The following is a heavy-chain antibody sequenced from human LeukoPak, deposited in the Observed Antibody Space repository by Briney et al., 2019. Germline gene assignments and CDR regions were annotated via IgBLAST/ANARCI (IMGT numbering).Heavy chain of an antibody. Sequence: PGGSLRLSCAASGFSFDDYAMHWVRQRPGKGVERVAGISRFGDIIKYADSVRDRFTISRDNAKSYLYLQMNNLNTDDTALYYSAKDMATQEDFSSFESWGQGIQVTVSS. V-gene: IGHV3-9*01. D-gene: IGHD5-24*01. J-gene: IGHJ4*02. CDR3: AKDMATQEDFSSFES. CDR2: ISRFGDII. CDR1: GFSFDDYA.